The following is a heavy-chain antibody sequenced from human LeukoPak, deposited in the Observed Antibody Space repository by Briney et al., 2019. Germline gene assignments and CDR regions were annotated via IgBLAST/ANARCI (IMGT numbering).Heavy chain of an antibody. CDR3: AKEGPPYYYDSSGQFSS. V-gene: IGHV3-23*01. Sequence: GGSLRLSCAASGFTFSSYAMRWVRQAPGKGLEWVSAISGSGGSTYYADSVKGRFTISRDNSKNTLYLQMNSLRAEDTAVYYCAKEGPPYYYDSSGQFSSWGQGTLVTVSS. CDR1: GFTFSSYA. CDR2: ISGSGGST. J-gene: IGHJ5*02. D-gene: IGHD3-22*01.